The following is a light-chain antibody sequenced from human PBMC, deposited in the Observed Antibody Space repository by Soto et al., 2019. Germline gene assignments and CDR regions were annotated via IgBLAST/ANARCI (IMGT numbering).Light chain of an antibody. V-gene: IGLV1-47*01. J-gene: IGLJ2*01. CDR1: NSNIGSNY. CDR3: ATWDDRLSGVV. Sequence: HSVLTKSPSAYGTPGQRVTISCSGINSNIGSNYVHWYQQFPGTAPKVLIYRNSQRPSGVPDRFSGSKSGISASLAISGLRSEDEADYFCATWDDRLSGVVFGGGTKLTVL. CDR2: RNS.